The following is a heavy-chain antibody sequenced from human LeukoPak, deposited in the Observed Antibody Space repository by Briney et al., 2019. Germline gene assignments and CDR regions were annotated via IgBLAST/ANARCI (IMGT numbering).Heavy chain of an antibody. D-gene: IGHD3-10*01. CDR1: GGSVSSVTYS. CDR3: ARFFGDLNNWFGP. V-gene: IGHV4-30-2*01. J-gene: IGHJ5*02. Sequence: PSETLSLTCAVSGGSVSSVTYSWSWIRQPPGKGLEWIGYIYRSGNTYYNPSLESRVTMSVDRSKNQFSLKLVSVTAADTAVYFCARFFGDLNNWFGPWGQGTHVTVSS. CDR2: IYRSGNT.